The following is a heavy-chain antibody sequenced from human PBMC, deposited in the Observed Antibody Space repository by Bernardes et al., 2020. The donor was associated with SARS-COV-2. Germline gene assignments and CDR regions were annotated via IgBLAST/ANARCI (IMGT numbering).Heavy chain of an antibody. CDR1: GDSISSSSYY. Sequence: SETLSLTCTVSGDSISSSSYYWGWIRQPPGKGLEWIGSIYYSGSTYYNPSLKSRVTISVDTSKNQFSLKLSSVTAADTAVYYCARQPRITIFGVVIDYYYGMDVWGQGTTVTVSS. CDR2: IYYSGST. V-gene: IGHV4-39*01. J-gene: IGHJ6*02. D-gene: IGHD3-3*01. CDR3: ARQPRITIFGVVIDYYYGMDV.